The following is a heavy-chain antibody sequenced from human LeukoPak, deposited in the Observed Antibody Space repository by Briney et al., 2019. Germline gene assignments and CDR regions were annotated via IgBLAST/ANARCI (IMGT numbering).Heavy chain of an antibody. D-gene: IGHD1-26*01. CDR2: IYYSGST. CDR3: ARVGGSNHYYYGIDV. CDR1: GGSISSGGYY. V-gene: IGHV4-31*03. J-gene: IGHJ6*02. Sequence: PSETLSLTCTVSGGSISSGGYYWSWIRQHPGKGLEWIGYIYYSGSTYYNPSLKSRVTISVDTSKNQFSLRLSSVTAADTAVYYCARVGGSNHYYYGIDVWGQGTTVTVSS.